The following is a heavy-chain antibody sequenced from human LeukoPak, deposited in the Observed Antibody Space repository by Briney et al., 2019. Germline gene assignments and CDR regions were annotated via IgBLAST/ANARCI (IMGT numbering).Heavy chain of an antibody. CDR3: ARGNTYYYGSGSYYKSSYYYYYMDV. Sequence: SVKVSCKASGGTFSSYAISWVRQAPGQGLEWMGGIIPIFGTANYAQKFQGRVTITADKSTSTAYMELSSLRSEDTAVYYCARGNTYYYGSGSYYKSSYYYYYMDVWGKGTTVTISS. CDR2: IIPIFGTA. J-gene: IGHJ6*03. CDR1: GGTFSSYA. V-gene: IGHV1-69*06. D-gene: IGHD3-10*01.